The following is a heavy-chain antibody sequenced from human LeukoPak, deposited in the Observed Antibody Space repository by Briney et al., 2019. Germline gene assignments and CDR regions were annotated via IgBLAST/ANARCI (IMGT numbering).Heavy chain of an antibody. CDR3: ARGWPPWLPFDY. Sequence: SETLSLTCAVYGGSFSGYYWSWIRQPPGKGLEWIGEINHSGRTNYNPSLKSRVTISVDTSKNQFSLKLSSVTAADTAVYYCARGWPPWLPFDYWGQGTLVTVSS. D-gene: IGHD6-19*01. CDR2: INHSGRT. CDR1: GGSFSGYY. J-gene: IGHJ4*02. V-gene: IGHV4-34*01.